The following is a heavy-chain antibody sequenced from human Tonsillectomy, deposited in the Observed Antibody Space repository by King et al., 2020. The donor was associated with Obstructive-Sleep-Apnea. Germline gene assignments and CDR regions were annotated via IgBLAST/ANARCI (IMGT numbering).Heavy chain of an antibody. D-gene: IGHD1-1*01. CDR3: ALITGSDY. CDR1: GISFSNYW. CDR2: IKKDGSKR. J-gene: IGHJ4*02. V-gene: IGHV3-7*01. Sequence: VQLVESGGGLVQPGGSLRLSCTVSGISFSNYWMSWVRQAPGKGLEWVANIKKDGSKRYYVDAVKGRFTISRDNAKNSLFLQMNSLRGEDTAVYFCALITGSDYWGQGTMVTVSS.